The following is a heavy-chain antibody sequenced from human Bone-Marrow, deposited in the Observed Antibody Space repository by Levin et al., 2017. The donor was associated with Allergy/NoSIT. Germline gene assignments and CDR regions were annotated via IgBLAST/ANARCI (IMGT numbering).Heavy chain of an antibody. D-gene: IGHD3-22*01. CDR2: ISAGGNYI. V-gene: IGHV3-21*01. Sequence: TGVSLRLSCAASGILFSSYDMNWVRQAPGKGLEWVSSISAGGNYIYYADSVKGRFTISRDNAKNSLFLQMNSLRAEDTAVYYCASWAMYHYDRSAFDYFYYAMDVWGQGTTVTVSS. CDR1: GILFSSYD. J-gene: IGHJ6*02. CDR3: ASWAMYHYDRSAFDYFYYAMDV.